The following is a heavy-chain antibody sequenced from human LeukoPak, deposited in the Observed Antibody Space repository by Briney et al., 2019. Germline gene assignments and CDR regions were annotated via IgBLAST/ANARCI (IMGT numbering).Heavy chain of an antibody. V-gene: IGHV1-3*01. CDR3: AREISDFWSGYSGGYYYYYGMDV. CDR2: INAGNGNT. D-gene: IGHD3-3*01. J-gene: IGHJ6*02. CDR1: GGTFSSYA. Sequence: ASVKVSCKASGGTFSSYAISWVRQAPGQGLEWMGWINAGNGNTKYSQKFQGRVTITRDTSASTAYMELSSLRSEDTAVYYCAREISDFWSGYSGGYYYYYGMDVWGQGTTVTVSS.